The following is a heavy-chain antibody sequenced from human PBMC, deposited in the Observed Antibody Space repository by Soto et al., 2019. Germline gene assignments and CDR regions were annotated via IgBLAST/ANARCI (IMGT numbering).Heavy chain of an antibody. D-gene: IGHD2-2*01. CDR1: GGSISSSRYY. V-gene: IGHV4-39*01. Sequence: SETLSLTCTVSGGSISSSRYYLCWIRQPPGKGLEWIGSIYYSGSTYYNPSLKSRVTISVDTSKNQFSLKLSSVTAADTAVYYCARHFAIVVVPGGIKNWFDSWGQGTLVTVS. J-gene: IGHJ5*01. CDR3: ARHFAIVVVPGGIKNWFDS. CDR2: IYYSGST.